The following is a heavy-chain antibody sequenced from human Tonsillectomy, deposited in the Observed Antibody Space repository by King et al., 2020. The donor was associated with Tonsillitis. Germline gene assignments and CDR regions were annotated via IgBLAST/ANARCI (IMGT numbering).Heavy chain of an antibody. CDR1: GDSVSNNTAA. V-gene: IGHV6-1*01. J-gene: IGHJ4*02. CDR2: TYYRSKWYN. Sequence: VQLQQSGQGLVQPAQTLSLPCVISGDSVSNNTAAWNWIRQSPSRGLEWLGRTYYRSKWYNDYAEAVKSRISINPDTSKNQFSLQLTSVTPEDTAVYYCLSGWYFDTWGQGTQVTVSS. CDR3: LSGWYFDT. D-gene: IGHD1-1*01.